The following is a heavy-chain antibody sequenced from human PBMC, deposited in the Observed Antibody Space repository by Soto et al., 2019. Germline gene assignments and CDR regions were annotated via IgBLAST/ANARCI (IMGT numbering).Heavy chain of an antibody. D-gene: IGHD2-15*01. CDR2: IYYSGST. J-gene: IGHJ6*02. Sequence: SETLSLTCSVSGGSISSCYWSRIRQPPGKGLEWIGDIYYSGSTNYNPSLKSRVTISVDTTKNQFSLKLSSVTAADTAVYYCARGWQSSYYHYGMDVWGQGTTVT. V-gene: IGHV4-59*01. CDR3: ARGWQSSYYHYGMDV. CDR1: GGSISSCY.